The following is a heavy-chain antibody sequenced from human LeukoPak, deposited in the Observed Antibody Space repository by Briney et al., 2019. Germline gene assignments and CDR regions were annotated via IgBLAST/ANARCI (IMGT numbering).Heavy chain of an antibody. CDR3: ARPVDTAMVLGY. J-gene: IGHJ4*02. Sequence: GGSLRLSCAASGFTFSTYSMNWVRQAPGRGLEWVSSITTSTTVPHIFYADSVTGRFTISRDNADNSLFLQMNSLRAEDTAVYYCARPVDTAMVLGYWGQGTLVTVSS. D-gene: IGHD5-18*01. CDR1: GFTFSTYS. V-gene: IGHV3-21*01. CDR2: ITTSTTVPHI.